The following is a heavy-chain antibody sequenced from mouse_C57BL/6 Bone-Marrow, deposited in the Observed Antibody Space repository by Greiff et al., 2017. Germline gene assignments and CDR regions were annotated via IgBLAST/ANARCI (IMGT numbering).Heavy chain of an antibody. Sequence: EVKLVESGEGLVKPGGSLKLSCAASGFTFSSYAMSWVRQTPEKRLEWVAYISSGGDYIYCADTVKGPFTISRDNARNTLYLQMSSLKSEDTAMYYCAREGSDRPFAYWGQGTLVTVSA. CDR2: ISSGGDYI. CDR3: AREGSDRPFAY. D-gene: IGHD2-14*01. CDR1: GFTFSSYA. J-gene: IGHJ3*01. V-gene: IGHV5S21*01.